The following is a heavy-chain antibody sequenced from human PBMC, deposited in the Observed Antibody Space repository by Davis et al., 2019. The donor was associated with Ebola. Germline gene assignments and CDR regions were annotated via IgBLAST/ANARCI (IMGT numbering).Heavy chain of an antibody. CDR1: GFTFSSYS. D-gene: IGHD3-10*01. CDR3: AKDWVRDYVDY. Sequence: GESLKISCAASGFTFSSYSMNWVRQAPGKGLEWVAVIAYDGGNKYYADSVKGRFTISRDNSKNTLYLQMSSLRPEDTAVYYCAKDWVRDYVDYWGQGTLVTVSS. CDR2: IAYDGGNK. J-gene: IGHJ4*02. V-gene: IGHV3-30*18.